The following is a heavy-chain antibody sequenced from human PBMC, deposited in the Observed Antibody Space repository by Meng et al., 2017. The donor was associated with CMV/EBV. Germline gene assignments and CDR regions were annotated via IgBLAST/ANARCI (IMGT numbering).Heavy chain of an antibody. CDR2: ISSSGSTI. V-gene: IGHV3-48*03. J-gene: IGHJ6*02. CDR1: GFTFSSYE. Sequence: GESLKISCAASGFTFSSYEMNWVRQAPGKGLEWVSYISSSGSTIYYADPVKGRFTISRDNAKNSLYLQMNSLRAEDTAVYYCARDLIVVVPAAEAWYYYGMDVWGQGTTVTVSS. CDR3: ARDLIVVVPAAEAWYYYGMDV. D-gene: IGHD2-2*01.